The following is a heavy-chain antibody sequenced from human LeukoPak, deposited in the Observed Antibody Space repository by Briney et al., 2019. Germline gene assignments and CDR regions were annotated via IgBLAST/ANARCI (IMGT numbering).Heavy chain of an antibody. CDR3: AKGFHYYESGDYYFYFDY. CDR2: IKQDGSEK. D-gene: IGHD3-22*01. Sequence: PGGSLRLSCAASGFTFSSYWMSWVRQAPGKGLEWVANIKQDGSEKHYVDSVKGRFTISRDNAKNSLYLQMDSLRAEDTAVYYCAKGFHYYESGDYYFYFDYWGQGTLVTVSS. J-gene: IGHJ4*02. CDR1: GFTFSSYW. V-gene: IGHV3-7*01.